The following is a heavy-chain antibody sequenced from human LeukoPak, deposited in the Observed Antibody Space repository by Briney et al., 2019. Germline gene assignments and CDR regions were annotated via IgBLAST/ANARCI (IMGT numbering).Heavy chain of an antibody. CDR3: ARENSGSYYQFDC. CDR2: IKQDGSEH. J-gene: IGHJ4*02. CDR1: GFTFSSHR. V-gene: IGHV3-7*01. Sequence: GGSLRLSCVASGFTFSSHRMSWVRQAPGKGLEWVADIKQDGSEHNYVDSVGGRFTISRDNAKNSLYLQMNSLRPEDTAVYYCARENSGSYYQFDCWGQGTLVTVSS. D-gene: IGHD1-26*01.